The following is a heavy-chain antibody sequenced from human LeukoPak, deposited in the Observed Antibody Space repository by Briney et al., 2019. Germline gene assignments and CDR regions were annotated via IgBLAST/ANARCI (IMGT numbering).Heavy chain of an antibody. CDR3: AKDGYCSGGSCYFPDY. CDR2: ISGSGGST. J-gene: IGHJ4*02. Sequence: VGSLRLSCAAPGFTFSSYAMSWVRQAPGKGLEWVSAISGSGGSTYYADSVKGRFTISRDNSKNTLYLQMNSLRAEDTAVYYCAKDGYCSGGSCYFPDYWGQGTLVTVSS. V-gene: IGHV3-23*01. D-gene: IGHD2-15*01. CDR1: GFTFSSYA.